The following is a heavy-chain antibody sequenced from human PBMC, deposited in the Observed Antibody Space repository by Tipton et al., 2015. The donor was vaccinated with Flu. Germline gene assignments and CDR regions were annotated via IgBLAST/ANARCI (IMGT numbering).Heavy chain of an antibody. V-gene: IGHV4-59*12. D-gene: IGHD3-10*01. CDR3: ARKVRRVVRGVNYYYYYMDV. CDR1: GGSISSYY. J-gene: IGHJ6*03. Sequence: TLSLTCTVSGGSISSYYWSWIRQPPGKGLEWIGYIYYSGSTNYNPSLKSRVTISVDTSKNQFSLKLSSVTAADTAVYYCARKVRRVVRGVNYYYYYMDVWGKGTTVTVSS. CDR2: IYYSGST.